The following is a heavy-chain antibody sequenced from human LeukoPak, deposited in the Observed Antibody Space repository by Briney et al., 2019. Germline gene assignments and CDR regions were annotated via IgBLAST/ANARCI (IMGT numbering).Heavy chain of an antibody. CDR2: ISVSGSYI. Sequence: GGSLRLSCAASGFTLSNYSMNWVRQAPGKGLEWVSYISVSGSYIYYADSVKGRFTISRDNAKNSLSLQMNSLRDEDTAVYYCTRDLRGSGWLVDYWGQGTLVTVSS. CDR1: GFTLSNYS. D-gene: IGHD6-19*01. J-gene: IGHJ4*02. V-gene: IGHV3-48*02. CDR3: TRDLRGSGWLVDY.